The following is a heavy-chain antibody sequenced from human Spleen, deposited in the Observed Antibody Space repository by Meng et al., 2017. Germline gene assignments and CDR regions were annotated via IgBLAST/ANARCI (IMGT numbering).Heavy chain of an antibody. CDR3: ARTERWLQTDFDN. Sequence: SLKISCAASGFTFDDYAMHWVRQAPGKGLEWVSGISWNGDGVGYADSVKGRFTISRDNAKNSLYLQMNSLRPEDTAVYYCARTERWLQTDFDNWGHGTRVHVSS. V-gene: IGHV3-9*01. CDR2: ISWNGDGV. D-gene: IGHD5-24*01. J-gene: IGHJ4*01. CDR1: GFTFDDYA.